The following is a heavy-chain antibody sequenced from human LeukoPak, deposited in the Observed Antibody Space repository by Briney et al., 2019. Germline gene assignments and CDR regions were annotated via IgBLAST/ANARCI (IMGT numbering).Heavy chain of an antibody. CDR3: ARGRWFDP. CDR1: GDSVSSNSVT. J-gene: IGHJ5*02. V-gene: IGHV6-1*01. CDR2: TYYRSTWYN. Sequence: SQTLSLTCAISGDSVSSNSVTWNWIRQSPSRGLEWLGRTYYRSTWYNDYAVSVRGRITVNPDTSKNQFSLHLNSVTPEDTAVYYRARGRWFDPWGQGTLVTVSS.